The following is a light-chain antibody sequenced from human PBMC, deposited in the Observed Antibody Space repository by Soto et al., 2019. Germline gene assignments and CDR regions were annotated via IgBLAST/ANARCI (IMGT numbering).Light chain of an antibody. CDR3: QQAYTTPIT. V-gene: IGKV1-39*01. CDR2: AAS. CDR1: QTISSY. Sequence: DIQMTQSPSSLSASVGDRVTITCRASQTISSYLNWYQQQPGKAPKLLIFAASNLQGGVPSRFSGSRSGTDFTITISGLQREDFATYYCQQAYTTPITFGQGTRLEIK. J-gene: IGKJ5*01.